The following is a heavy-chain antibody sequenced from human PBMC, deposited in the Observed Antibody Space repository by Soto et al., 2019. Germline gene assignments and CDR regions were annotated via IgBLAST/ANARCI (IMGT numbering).Heavy chain of an antibody. V-gene: IGHV4-31*03. D-gene: IGHD3-22*01. CDR3: ARGSYYDSSGYYGP. Sequence: SETLSLTCTVSGGSISSGGYYWSWIRQHPGKGLEWIGYIYYSGSTYYNPSLKSRVTISVDTSKNQFSLKLSSVTAADTAVYYCARGSYYDSSGYYGPWGQGTMVTVSS. J-gene: IGHJ5*02. CDR2: IYYSGST. CDR1: GGSISSGGYY.